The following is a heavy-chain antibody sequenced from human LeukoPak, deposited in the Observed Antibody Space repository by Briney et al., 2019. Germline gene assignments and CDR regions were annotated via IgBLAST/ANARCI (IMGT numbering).Heavy chain of an antibody. Sequence: PGGSLRLSCAVSGFTFSRYWMSWVRQAPGKGLEWVGNIKEGGREKYYVDSVKGRFTISRDNAKNSLYLEMNSLRAEDTAVYYCARDSFETDIDYWGQGTLVTVSS. V-gene: IGHV3-7*01. CDR1: GFTFSRYW. CDR3: ARDSFETDIDY. CDR2: IKEGGREK. D-gene: IGHD1-14*01. J-gene: IGHJ4*02.